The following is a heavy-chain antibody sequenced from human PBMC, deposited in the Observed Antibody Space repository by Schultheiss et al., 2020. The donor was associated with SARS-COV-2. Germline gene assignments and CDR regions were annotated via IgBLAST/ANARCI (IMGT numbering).Heavy chain of an antibody. CDR1: GGSIRSYY. D-gene: IGHD1-14*01. CDR3: GRMNLYSFDY. J-gene: IGHJ4*02. Sequence: SETLSLTCTVSGGSIRSYYWNWIRQPPGKGLERIGCRHFSGSTKYSSSFKSRLTMSVDTSKNQFSLRLRSVTASDTAVYFCGRMNLYSFDYWGRGTLVTVSS. CDR2: RHFSGST. V-gene: IGHV4-59*08.